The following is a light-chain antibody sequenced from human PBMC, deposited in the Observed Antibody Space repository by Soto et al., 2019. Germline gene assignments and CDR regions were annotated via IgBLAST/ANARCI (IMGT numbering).Light chain of an antibody. J-gene: IGLJ2*01. V-gene: IGLV1-44*01. CDR3: AAWDDSLNSPRML. CDR2: SNN. Sequence: QSLLTQPPSVSATPGQRVTISCSGTYSNIGSNTVAWYQRLPGAAPKLLIYSNNERPSGVPDRFSGSKSGSSASLAISGFQSEDEADYYCAAWDDSLNSPRMLFGGGTKVTVL. CDR1: YSNIGSNT.